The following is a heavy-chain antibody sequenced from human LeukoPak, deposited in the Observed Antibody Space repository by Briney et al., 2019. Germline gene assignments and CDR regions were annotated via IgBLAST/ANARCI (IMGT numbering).Heavy chain of an antibody. CDR2: ITTSSIYK. J-gene: IGHJ6*03. D-gene: IGHD4-11*01. CDR3: AKTTVTPPYYMDV. V-gene: IGHV3-21*01. CDR1: GFTFSSYN. Sequence: GGSLRLSCAASGFTFSSYNMNWVRQAPGKGLEWVSSITTSSIYKYYGDSVKGRFTISRDNAKKSLYLQMNSLRAEDTAVYYCAKTTVTPPYYMDVWGKGTTVTVSS.